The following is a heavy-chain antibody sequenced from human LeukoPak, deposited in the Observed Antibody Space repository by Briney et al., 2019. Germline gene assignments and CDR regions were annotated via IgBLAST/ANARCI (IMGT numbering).Heavy chain of an antibody. CDR1: GYTFTKFG. J-gene: IGHJ3*01. D-gene: IGHD6-19*01. CDR3: ARAGGWARENYKDDALDF. Sequence: GASVTVSHKASGYTFTKFGLSWVRQAPGQGLEWMGWISAYNGNTNYAQKVQDRVTMTTDTSTSTAYMELRSLRSDDTAVYYCARAGGWARENYKDDALDFWGQGTMVTVSS. CDR2: ISAYNGNT. V-gene: IGHV1-18*01.